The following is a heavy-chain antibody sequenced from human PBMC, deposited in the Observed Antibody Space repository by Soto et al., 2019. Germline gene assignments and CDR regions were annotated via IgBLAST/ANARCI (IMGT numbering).Heavy chain of an antibody. D-gene: IGHD2-2*03. CDR3: ARGGVGSFDY. V-gene: IGHV3-74*01. CDR2: ITKDGNSL. Sequence: PGGSLRLSCVGSGFTFSNYWIHWVRLVPGRGLVWISHITKDGNSLSYAESVEGRFTISRDNAKNTLYLQMNGLRAEDTAVYYCARGGVGSFDYWGQGSLVTVSS. J-gene: IGHJ4*02. CDR1: GFTFSNYW.